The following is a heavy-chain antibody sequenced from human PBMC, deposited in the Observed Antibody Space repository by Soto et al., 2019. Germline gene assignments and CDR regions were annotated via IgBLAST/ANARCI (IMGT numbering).Heavy chain of an antibody. CDR3: ARGFGREGYSPPQY. CDR1: GYTFATYY. Sequence: QVQLVQSGTEVRMPGASVKVSCKASGYTFATYYIHWVRQAPGQGLELMGMINPSTCGISYTHTSPGRLPITRNTSTSTVPMALSSLTSEDTAIFYCARGFGREGYSPPQYWGQGTLVLVSS. CDR2: INPSTCGI. V-gene: IGHV1-46*01. D-gene: IGHD2-15*01. J-gene: IGHJ4*02.